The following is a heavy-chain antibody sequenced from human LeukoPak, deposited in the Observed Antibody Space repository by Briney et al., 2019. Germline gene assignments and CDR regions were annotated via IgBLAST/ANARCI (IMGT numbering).Heavy chain of an antibody. Sequence: TVNLTCKASGGTISNYVISWVRQAPRPGLESMGRIIPIFGTANYAQKFQGRVTITADESTTTAYMDLSSLRSEDTAVYYCASRSIVGATENYFDYWGQGTLVTVSS. CDR1: GGTISNYV. CDR2: IIPIFGTA. CDR3: ASRSIVGATENYFDY. J-gene: IGHJ4*02. D-gene: IGHD1-26*01. V-gene: IGHV1-69*13.